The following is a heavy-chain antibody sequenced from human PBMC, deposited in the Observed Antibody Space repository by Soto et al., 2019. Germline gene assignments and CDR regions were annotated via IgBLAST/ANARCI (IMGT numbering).Heavy chain of an antibody. CDR2: IAYDGSNK. V-gene: IGHV3-30-3*01. D-gene: IGHD1-26*01. CDR3: ARDSEDGMDV. J-gene: IGHJ6*02. Sequence: GGSLRLSCAASVFTFRRFAMHWVRQAPGKGLEWLAGIAYDGSNKYSADSVKGRFTISRDNSKNTLYLQMNSLRVEDTAVYYCARDSEDGMDVWGQGTTVTVSS. CDR1: VFTFRRFA.